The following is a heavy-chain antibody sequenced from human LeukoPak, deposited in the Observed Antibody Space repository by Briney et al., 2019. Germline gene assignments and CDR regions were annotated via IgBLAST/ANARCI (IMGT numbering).Heavy chain of an antibody. CDR2: TCYRSKWYN. V-gene: IGHV6-1*01. J-gene: IGHJ4*02. CDR3: ARSGSYRFDY. CDR1: GDSVPSDSAT. D-gene: IGHD1-26*01. Sequence: SQTLSLTCAISGDSVPSDSATWNWIRQSPSRGLEWLGRTCYRSKWYNDYAVSVKSRITINPDTSKNQFSLHLNSVTPEDTAVYYCARSGSYRFDYWGQGTLVTVSS.